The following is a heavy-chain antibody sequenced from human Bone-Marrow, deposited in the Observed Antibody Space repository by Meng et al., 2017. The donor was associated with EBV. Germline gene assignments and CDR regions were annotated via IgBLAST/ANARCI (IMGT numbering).Heavy chain of an antibody. Sequence: QGAWVPSAGGVKKPGSSVKVPCNTSGGPFRYYARSWVRQAPGQGLEWLGGFLPRLGAPNYAQKFHGRVKITADKSTNTVYTELTSLRSEDTAVYYCARGGSKTLPTPFDFWGQGTLVTVSS. D-gene: IGHD4-11*01. V-gene: IGHV1-69*06. J-gene: IGHJ4*02. CDR1: GGPFRYYA. CDR3: ARGGSKTLPTPFDF. CDR2: FLPRLGAP.